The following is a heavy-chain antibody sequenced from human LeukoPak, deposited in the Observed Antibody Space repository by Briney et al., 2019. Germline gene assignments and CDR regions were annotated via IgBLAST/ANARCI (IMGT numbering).Heavy chain of an antibody. V-gene: IGHV3-74*01. J-gene: IGHJ4*02. CDR2: INRDGRST. Sequence: GGSLRLSCAASGFTFSNYWMHWVHQAPGKGLVWVSRINRDGRSTNYADAVKGRFTISRDNAKNTVFLQMNSLRAEDTAVYYCALPLRDGDFYFDYWGQGALVTVSS. CDR3: ALPLRDGDFYFDY. D-gene: IGHD4-17*01. CDR1: GFTFSNYW.